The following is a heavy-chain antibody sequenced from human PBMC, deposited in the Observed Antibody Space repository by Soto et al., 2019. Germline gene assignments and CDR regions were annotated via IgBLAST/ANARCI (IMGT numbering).Heavy chain of an antibody. V-gene: IGHV1-2*02. Sequence: ASVKVSCKASGSTFTGHYIHWVRQAPGQGPEWMGEIGPESGATRYAQKFQGRVTMTRDMSITTVYMELNNLSPDDTAVYYCGRGRSGQIVVFYWGQGTPVTVSS. D-gene: IGHD6-6*01. CDR3: GRGRSGQIVVFY. CDR2: IGPESGAT. CDR1: GSTFTGHY. J-gene: IGHJ4*02.